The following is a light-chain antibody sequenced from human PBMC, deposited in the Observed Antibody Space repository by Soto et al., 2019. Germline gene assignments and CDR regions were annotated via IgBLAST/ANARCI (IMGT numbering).Light chain of an antibody. Sequence: NFMLTQPHSVSEAPGKTVTISCTRSSGNIANNYVQWYQLRPGSSPTTVVQDDDQRPSGVPDRFSGSIDTSSNSASLTISGLQTEDEADYYCQSYGGGVIFGGGTQLTVL. CDR3: QSYGGGVI. CDR1: SGNIANNY. CDR2: DDD. J-gene: IGLJ2*01. V-gene: IGLV6-57*01.